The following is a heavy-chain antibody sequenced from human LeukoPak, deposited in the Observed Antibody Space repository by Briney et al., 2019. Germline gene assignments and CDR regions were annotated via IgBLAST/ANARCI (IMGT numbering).Heavy chain of an antibody. Sequence: GGSLRLSCAASGFTVSSNYMSWVRQALGKGLEWVSVIYSGGSTYYADSVKGRFTISRDNSKNTLYLQMNSLRAEDTAVYYCARVDRSIYYGMDVWGQGTTVTVSS. CDR3: ARVDRSIYYGMDV. J-gene: IGHJ6*02. CDR2: IYSGGST. CDR1: GFTVSSNY. V-gene: IGHV3-53*01. D-gene: IGHD3-9*01.